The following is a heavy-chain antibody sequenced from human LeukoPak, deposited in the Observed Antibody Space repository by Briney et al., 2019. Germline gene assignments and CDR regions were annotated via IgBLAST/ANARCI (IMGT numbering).Heavy chain of an antibody. Sequence: SETLSLTCAASGGSISSGGYSWSWIRQPPGKGLEWIGYIYHSGSIYYNPSLKSRVTISVDRSKNQFSLKLSSVTAADTAVYYCARVSIAARPYGMDVWGQGTTVTVSS. V-gene: IGHV4-30-2*01. CDR3: ARVSIAARPYGMDV. J-gene: IGHJ6*02. D-gene: IGHD6-6*01. CDR1: GGSISSGGYS. CDR2: IYHSGSI.